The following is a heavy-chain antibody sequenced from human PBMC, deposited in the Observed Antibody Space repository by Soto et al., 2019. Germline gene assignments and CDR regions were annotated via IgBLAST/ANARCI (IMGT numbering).Heavy chain of an antibody. CDR2: MNPNSGNT. V-gene: IGHV1-8*01. CDR3: ARERSYGLDY. J-gene: IGHJ4*02. D-gene: IGHD5-18*01. CDR1: GYTFTSYD. Sequence: QVQLVQSGAEVKKPGASVKVSCKASGYTFTSYDITWVRQAPGQGLEWMGWMNPNSGNTVYAPKFQGRVTMTRNTSIRTAYMELSSLRSEDKAVYYCARERSYGLDYWGQGTAVTVSS.